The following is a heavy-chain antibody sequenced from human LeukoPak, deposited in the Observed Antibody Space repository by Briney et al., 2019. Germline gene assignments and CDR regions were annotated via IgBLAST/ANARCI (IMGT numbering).Heavy chain of an antibody. D-gene: IGHD6-13*01. CDR3: AKDLTLRGIAGDAFDY. Sequence: ASVKVSCKASGYTFTNYGISWVRQAPGQGLEWMGWISAYNGNTNYGQKFQGRVTMTTDTSTSTAYMELRSLRSDDTAVYYCAKDLTLRGIAGDAFDYWGQGTLVTVSS. CDR1: GYTFTNYG. V-gene: IGHV1-18*01. J-gene: IGHJ4*02. CDR2: ISAYNGNT.